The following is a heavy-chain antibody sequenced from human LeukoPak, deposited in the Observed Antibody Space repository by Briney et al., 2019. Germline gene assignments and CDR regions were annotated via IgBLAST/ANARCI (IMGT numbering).Heavy chain of an antibody. CDR2: INHSGST. J-gene: IGHJ5*02. CDR1: GGSFSGYY. D-gene: IGHD2-2*01. V-gene: IGHV4-34*01. CDR3: ARGDCSSTSCPYNWFDP. Sequence: PSETLCLTCAVYGGSFSGYYWSWIRQPPGKGLEWIGEINHSGSTNYNPSLKSRVTISVDTSKNQFSLKLSSVTAADTAVYYCARGDCSSTSCPYNWFDPWGQGTLVTVSS.